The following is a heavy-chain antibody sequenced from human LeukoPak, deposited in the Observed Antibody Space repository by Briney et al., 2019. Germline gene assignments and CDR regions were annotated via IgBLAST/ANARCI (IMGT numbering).Heavy chain of an antibody. V-gene: IGHV3-23*01. D-gene: IGHD5-24*01. Sequence: PGGSLRLSCAASGFTFSSYGMHWVRQAPGKGLEWVSGISGSSNSTYYADSVKGRFATSRDNSKNTLYLQMNSLRAEDTAVYYCAKGGWLQLFDYWGQGTLVTVSS. CDR3: AKGGWLQLFDY. J-gene: IGHJ4*02. CDR1: GFTFSSYG. CDR2: ISGSSNST.